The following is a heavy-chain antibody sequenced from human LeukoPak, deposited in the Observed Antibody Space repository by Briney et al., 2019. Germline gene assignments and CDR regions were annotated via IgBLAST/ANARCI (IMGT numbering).Heavy chain of an antibody. CDR2: ISSSSSYI. CDR3: ARDGLPDAFDI. D-gene: IGHD2-15*01. V-gene: IGHV3-21*01. Sequence: GGSLRLSCAASGFTFSSYSMNWVRQAPGKGLGWVSSISSSSSYIYYADSVKGRFTISRDNAKNSLYLQMNSLRAEDTAVYYCARDGLPDAFDIWGQGTMVTVSS. J-gene: IGHJ3*02. CDR1: GFTFSSYS.